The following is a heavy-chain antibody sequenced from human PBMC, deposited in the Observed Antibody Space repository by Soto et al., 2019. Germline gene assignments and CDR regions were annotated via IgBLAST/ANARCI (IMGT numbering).Heavy chain of an antibody. V-gene: IGHV4-59*08. D-gene: IGHD3-10*01. Sequence: SETLCLTCTVAGGSSGSYDWSWIRQPPGKGLEWIGYIYYSGSTNYNPSLKSRVTISVDTSKNQFSLKLSSVTAADTAVYYCARGGVATMDFDYWGQGTLVTVSS. J-gene: IGHJ4*02. CDR1: GGSSGSYD. CDR3: ARGGVATMDFDY. CDR2: IYYSGST.